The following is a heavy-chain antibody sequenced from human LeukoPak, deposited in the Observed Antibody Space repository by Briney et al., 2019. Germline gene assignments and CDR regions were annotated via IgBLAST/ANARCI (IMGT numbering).Heavy chain of an antibody. D-gene: IGHD5-18*01. Sequence: ASVTVSCKASGYTFTDFGVSWVRQAPGQGLEWMGWISAYNGNTNYVQKFQGRVTMTTDISTSTAYMELRSLRSDDTAVFYCVRDLGVDTSMIFFDYWGQGTRVTVSS. J-gene: IGHJ4*02. CDR1: GYTFTDFG. CDR2: ISAYNGNT. V-gene: IGHV1-18*01. CDR3: VRDLGVDTSMIFFDY.